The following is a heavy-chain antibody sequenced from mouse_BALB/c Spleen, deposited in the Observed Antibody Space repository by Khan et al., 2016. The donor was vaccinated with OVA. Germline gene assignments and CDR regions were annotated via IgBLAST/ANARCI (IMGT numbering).Heavy chain of an antibody. Sequence: QIQLVQSGPELKKPGETVKISCKASGYTFTNYGMNWVKQAPGKGLKWMGWINTYTGEPTYADDFKGRFAFSLETSASTASLQINNLKSEETATYFCARMKPYWYFDVWGAGTTVTVSS. CDR1: GYTFTNYG. V-gene: IGHV9-3-1*01. CDR2: INTYTGEP. CDR3: ARMKPYWYFDV. J-gene: IGHJ1*01.